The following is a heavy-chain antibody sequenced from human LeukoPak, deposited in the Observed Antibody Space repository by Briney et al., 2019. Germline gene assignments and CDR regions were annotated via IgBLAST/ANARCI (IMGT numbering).Heavy chain of an antibody. CDR1: GFTFDDYA. Sequence: GGSLRLSCAASGFTFDDYAMHWVRQAPGKGLEWVSGISWNSGSIGYADSVKGRFTISRDNAKNSLYLQMNSLRAEDMALYYCAKGGYCSSTSCYMDYWGQGTLVTVSS. V-gene: IGHV3-9*03. J-gene: IGHJ4*02. CDR3: AKGGYCSSTSCYMDY. D-gene: IGHD2-2*02. CDR2: ISWNSGSI.